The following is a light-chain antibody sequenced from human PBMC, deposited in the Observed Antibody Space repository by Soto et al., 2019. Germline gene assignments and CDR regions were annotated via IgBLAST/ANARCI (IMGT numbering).Light chain of an antibody. CDR3: SSFVGSNTHV. J-gene: IGLJ1*01. Sequence: QCGLTPPPSASGSPGQSVTTPCTGTSNDVGGHDFVAWPQQHPGKGPRLITYNVSQPPSEIPDRSSGSKSSYTAFLTASGLEAEDEADYYCSSFVGSNTHVFGTGTKVTVL. CDR2: NVS. V-gene: IGLV2-8*01. CDR1: SNDVGGHDF.